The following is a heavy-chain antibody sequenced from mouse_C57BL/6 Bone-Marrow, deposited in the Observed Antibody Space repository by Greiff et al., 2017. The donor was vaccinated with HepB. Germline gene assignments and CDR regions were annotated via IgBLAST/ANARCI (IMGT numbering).Heavy chain of an antibody. CDR2: INPNNGGT. V-gene: IGHV1-18*01. CDR3: ARSLDSSGYGFAY. Sequence: DVKLVESGPELVKPGASVKIPCKASGYTFTDYNMDWVKQSHGKSLEWIGDINPNNGGTIYNQKFKGKATLTVDKSSSTAYMELRSLTSEDTAVYYCARSLDSSGYGFAYWGQGTLVTVSA. J-gene: IGHJ3*01. CDR1: GYTFTDYN. D-gene: IGHD3-2*02.